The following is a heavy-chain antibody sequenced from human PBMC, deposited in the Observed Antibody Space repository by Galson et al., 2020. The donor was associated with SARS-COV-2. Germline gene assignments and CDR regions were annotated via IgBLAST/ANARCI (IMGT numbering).Heavy chain of an antibody. CDR1: GFTFSSYG. J-gene: IGHJ4*02. Sequence: QLGESLKISCSASGFTFSSYGIHWVRQAPGKGLEWVAVISDDGSNKYYADSVKGRFTISRDNSKNTLYLQMNSLRAEDTAVYYCAKGKWFGELLSPFDYWGQGTLVTVSS. V-gene: IGHV3-30*18. D-gene: IGHD3-10*01. CDR2: ISDDGSNK. CDR3: AKGKWFGELLSPFDY.